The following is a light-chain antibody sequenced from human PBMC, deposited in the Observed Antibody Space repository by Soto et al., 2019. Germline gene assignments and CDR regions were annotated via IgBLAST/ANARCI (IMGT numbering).Light chain of an antibody. CDR3: SLYTSASTLLYL. V-gene: IGLV2-14*01. CDR1: SSDVGGYNY. Sequence: QSALTQPASVSGSPGQSITISGTGTSSDVGGYNYVSWYQQHPGIAPKLLIYGVTNRPSGVSTRFSGSKSGNTASLTISGLQAEDEADYHCSLYTSASTLLYLFGTGTKLTVL. CDR2: GVT. J-gene: IGLJ1*01.